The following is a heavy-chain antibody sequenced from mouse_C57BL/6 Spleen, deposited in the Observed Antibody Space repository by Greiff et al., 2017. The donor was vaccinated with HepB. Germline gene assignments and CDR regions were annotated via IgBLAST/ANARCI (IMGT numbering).Heavy chain of an antibody. V-gene: IGHV14-2*01. CDR1: GFNITDYY. CDR3: ARDGNDAMDY. CDR2: IDPEYGET. D-gene: IGHD2-1*01. Sequence: EVQLQQSGAELVKPGASVKLSCTASGFNITDYYMHWVKQRTEQGLEWIGRIDPEYGETKYAPKFQGKATITADTSSNTAYLQLSSLTSEDTAVYYCARDGNDAMDYWGQGTSVTVSS. J-gene: IGHJ4*01.